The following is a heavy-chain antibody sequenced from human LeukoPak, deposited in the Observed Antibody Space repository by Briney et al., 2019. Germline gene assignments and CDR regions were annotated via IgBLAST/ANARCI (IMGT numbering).Heavy chain of an antibody. CDR1: GGSITNHF. V-gene: IGHV4-59*08. D-gene: IGHD5-24*01. J-gene: IGHJ6*02. Sequence: SETLSLTCTVSGGSITNHFWSWIRQSPGKGLEWIGYIHYSGTTNYNPSLKSRVTISVDTSKSQLSLKLSSVTAADTAVSYCARHLREMAPIEMGGHVGARGTRATVP. CDR3: ARHLREMAPIEMGGHV. CDR2: IHYSGTT.